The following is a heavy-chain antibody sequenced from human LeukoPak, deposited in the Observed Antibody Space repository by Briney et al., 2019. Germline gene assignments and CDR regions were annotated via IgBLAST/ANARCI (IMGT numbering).Heavy chain of an antibody. CDR1: GFTFSSYA. V-gene: IGHV3-23*01. Sequence: GGSLRLSCAASGFTFSSYAMSWVRQAPGKGLEWVSAISGSGGSTYYADSVKGRFTISRDNSKNTLYLQMNSLRAEDTAVYYCARWEYSSPTGGYWGQGTLVTVSS. J-gene: IGHJ4*02. CDR2: ISGSGGST. CDR3: ARWEYSSPTGGY. D-gene: IGHD6-6*01.